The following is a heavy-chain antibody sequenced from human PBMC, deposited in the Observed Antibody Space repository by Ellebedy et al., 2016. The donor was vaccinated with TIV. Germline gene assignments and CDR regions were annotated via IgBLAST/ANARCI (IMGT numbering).Heavy chain of an antibody. Sequence: AASVKVSCKASGYTFTSYYMHWARQAPGQGLEWMGIINPSGGSTSYAQKFQGRVTITRDTSASTAYMELSSLRSEDTAVYYCARDSSGWYRVFDPWGQGTLVTVSS. J-gene: IGHJ5*02. CDR3: ARDSSGWYRVFDP. CDR1: GYTFTSYY. V-gene: IGHV1-46*01. D-gene: IGHD6-19*01. CDR2: INPSGGST.